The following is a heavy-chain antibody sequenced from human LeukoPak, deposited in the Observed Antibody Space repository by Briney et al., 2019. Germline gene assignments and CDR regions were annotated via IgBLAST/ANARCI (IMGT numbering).Heavy chain of an antibody. CDR1: GGSFSGYY. D-gene: IGHD6-13*01. CDR2: INHSGST. CDR3: ARKPSSHRIAAAGPHNWLDP. J-gene: IGHJ5*02. Sequence: SETLSLTCAVYGGSFSGYYWSWIRQPPGKGLEWIGEINHSGSTNYNPSLKGRVTISVDTSKNQFSLTLSSATAADTAVYYCARKPSSHRIAAAGPHNWLDPWGQGTLVTVSS. V-gene: IGHV4-34*01.